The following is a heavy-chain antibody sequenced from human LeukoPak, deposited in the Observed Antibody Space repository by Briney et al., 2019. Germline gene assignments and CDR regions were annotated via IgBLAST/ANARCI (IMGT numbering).Heavy chain of an antibody. V-gene: IGHV3-7*01. Sequence: PGGSLRLSCAASGFTFSSYWMSWVRQAPGEGLEWVANIKQDGSEKYYVDSVKGRFTISRDNAKNSLYLQMNSLRAEDTAVYYCARDLMDWYYYDSSGYYFWFDPWGQGTLVTVSS. CDR3: ARDLMDWYYYDSSGYYFWFDP. CDR1: GFTFSSYW. J-gene: IGHJ5*02. CDR2: IKQDGSEK. D-gene: IGHD3-22*01.